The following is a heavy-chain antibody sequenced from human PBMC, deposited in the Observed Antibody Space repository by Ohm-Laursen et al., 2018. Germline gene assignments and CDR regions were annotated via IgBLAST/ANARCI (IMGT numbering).Heavy chain of an antibody. Sequence: SLRLSCTASGLTFSSYWMMWVRQAPGKGLEWVAHIKQDGSEKNYVDSVKGRFTISRDNAKNSLYLQMNSLRVEDTAVYYCARGIVRGVTGPDYWGQGTLVTVSS. CDR1: GLTFSSYW. J-gene: IGHJ4*02. CDR2: IKQDGSEK. CDR3: ARGIVRGVTGPDY. V-gene: IGHV3-7*01. D-gene: IGHD1-14*01.